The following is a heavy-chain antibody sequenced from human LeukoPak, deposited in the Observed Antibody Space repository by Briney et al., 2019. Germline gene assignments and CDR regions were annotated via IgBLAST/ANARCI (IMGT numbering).Heavy chain of an antibody. Sequence: ASQTLSLTCTVSGGSISSGDYYWSWVRQPPGKGLEWIGYIYYSGGTNYNPSLKSRVTISVDTSKNQFSLKLSSVTAADTAVYYCARGNWGSGYYFDYWGQGTLVTVSS. CDR2: IYYSGGT. CDR3: ARGNWGSGYYFDY. CDR1: GGSISSGDYY. D-gene: IGHD7-27*01. J-gene: IGHJ4*02. V-gene: IGHV4-30-4*01.